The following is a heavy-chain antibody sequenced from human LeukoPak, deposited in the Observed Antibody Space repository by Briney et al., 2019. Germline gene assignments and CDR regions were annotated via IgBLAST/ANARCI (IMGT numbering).Heavy chain of an antibody. J-gene: IGHJ5*02. V-gene: IGHV3-7*01. CDR1: GFTFSSYW. CDR3: ARVITIFGVDGGWFDP. Sequence: GGSLRLACAASGFTFSSYWMSWVRQAPGKGLEWVANIKQDGSEKYYVDSVKGRFTFSRDIAKNSLYLQMNCLRAEDTAVYYCARVITIFGVDGGWFDPWGQGTLVTVSS. CDR2: IKQDGSEK. D-gene: IGHD3-3*01.